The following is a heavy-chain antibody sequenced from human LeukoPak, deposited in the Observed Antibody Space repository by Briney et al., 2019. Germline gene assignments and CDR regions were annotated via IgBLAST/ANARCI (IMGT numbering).Heavy chain of an antibody. J-gene: IGHJ3*02. Sequence: SETLSLTCTVSGGSISSYYWSWIRQPPGKGLEWVGYIYYSGCTNYNPSLKSRVTISVDTSKNQFSLKLSSVTAADTAVYYCASPRQYQLLLDAFDIWGQGTMVTVSS. CDR2: IYYSGCT. CDR1: GGSISSYY. V-gene: IGHV4-59*01. D-gene: IGHD2-2*01. CDR3: ASPRQYQLLLDAFDI.